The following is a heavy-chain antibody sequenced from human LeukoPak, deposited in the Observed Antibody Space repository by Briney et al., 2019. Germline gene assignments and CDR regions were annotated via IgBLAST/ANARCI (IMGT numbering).Heavy chain of an antibody. J-gene: IGHJ4*02. D-gene: IGHD5-12*01. Sequence: GGSLRLSCAASGFTFSSYVMSWVRQAPGKGLEWVSGISGSGSGTYYADSVKGRFTISRDSSRDTLYLQMNSLRAEDTAVYYCEKYKRDGYNHYWGQGALVTVSS. CDR3: EKYKRDGYNHY. CDR2: ISGSGSGT. V-gene: IGHV3-23*01. CDR1: GFTFSSYV.